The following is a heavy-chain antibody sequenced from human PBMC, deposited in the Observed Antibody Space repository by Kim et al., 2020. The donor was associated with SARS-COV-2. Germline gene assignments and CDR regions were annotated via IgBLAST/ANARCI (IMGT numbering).Heavy chain of an antibody. CDR2: INHSGST. CDR3: ARGPNEYSSSWYVDY. CDR1: GGSFSGYY. V-gene: IGHV4-34*01. D-gene: IGHD6-13*01. Sequence: SETLSLTCAVYGGSFSGYYWSWIRQPPGKGLEWIGEINHSGSTNYNPSLKSRVTISVDTSKNQFSLKLSSVTAADTAVYYCARGPNEYSSSWYVDYWGQGTLVTVSS. J-gene: IGHJ4*02.